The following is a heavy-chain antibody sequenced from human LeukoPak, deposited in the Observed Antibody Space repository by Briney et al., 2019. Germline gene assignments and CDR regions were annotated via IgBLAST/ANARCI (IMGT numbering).Heavy chain of an antibody. V-gene: IGHV3-48*03. CDR2: ISSSGSTI. CDR3: ARVSSGCIDY. J-gene: IGHJ4*02. D-gene: IGHD6-19*01. Sequence: PGGSLRLSCAASGFTFSSYEMNWVRQAPGKGLEWVSYISSSGSTIYYADSVKGRFTISRDNAKNSLYLQMNSLRAEDTAVYYCARVSSGCIDYWGQGTLVTVSS. CDR1: GFTFSSYE.